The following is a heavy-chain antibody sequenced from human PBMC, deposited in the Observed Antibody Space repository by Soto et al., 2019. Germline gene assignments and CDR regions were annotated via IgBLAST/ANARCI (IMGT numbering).Heavy chain of an antibody. CDR2: INSDGSST. J-gene: IGHJ3*02. Sequence: GGSLRLSCAASGFTFSSYWMHWVRQAPGKGLVWVSRINSDGSSTSYADSVKGRFTISRDNAKNTLYLQMNSLRAEDTAVYYCARAGYDFWSGYYEDAFDIWGQGTMVTVSS. CDR3: ARAGYDFWSGYYEDAFDI. CDR1: GFTFSSYW. D-gene: IGHD3-3*01. V-gene: IGHV3-74*01.